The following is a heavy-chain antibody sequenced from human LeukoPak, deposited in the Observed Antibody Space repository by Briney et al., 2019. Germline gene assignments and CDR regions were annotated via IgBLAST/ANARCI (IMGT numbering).Heavy chain of an antibody. D-gene: IGHD2-2*01. CDR1: GFTSSSYW. Sequence: GGSLRLSCAASGFTSSSYWMTWVRQAPGKGLEWVANIKQDGNEKYYVDSVKGRFTISRDNAKNSLYLQMNSLRAEDTAVYYCTTRRTEKDIVVVPGYYYYYYMDVWGKGTTVTVSS. V-gene: IGHV3-7*01. CDR3: TTRRTEKDIVVVPGYYYYYYMDV. CDR2: IKQDGNEK. J-gene: IGHJ6*03.